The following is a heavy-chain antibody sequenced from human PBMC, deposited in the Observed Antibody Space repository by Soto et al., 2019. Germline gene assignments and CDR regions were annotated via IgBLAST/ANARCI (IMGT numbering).Heavy chain of an antibody. J-gene: IGHJ4*02. CDR2: IWYDGSNK. Sequence: PGGSLRLSCAASGFTFSSYGMHWVRQAPGKGLEWVAVIWYDGSNKYYADSVKGRFTISRDNSKNTLYLQMNSLRAEDTAVYYCARLSVGSSSGYWGQGTLVTVSS. V-gene: IGHV3-33*01. D-gene: IGHD6-6*01. CDR3: ARLSVGSSSGY. CDR1: GFTFSSYG.